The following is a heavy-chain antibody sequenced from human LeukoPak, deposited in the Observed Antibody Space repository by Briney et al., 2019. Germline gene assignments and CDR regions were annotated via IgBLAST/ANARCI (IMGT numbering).Heavy chain of an antibody. CDR2: ITGGSTTI. J-gene: IGHJ6*03. CDR1: GFTFRSYN. D-gene: IGHD6-13*01. V-gene: IGHV3-48*01. CDR3: ARAIGISGGIQIAAGRAYYYMDV. Sequence: GSLRLSCAASGFTFRSYNMNWVRQAPGKGLEWVSYITGGSTTIYYADSVKGRFTISRDNAKNSLYLQMNSLRAEDTAVYYCARAIGISGGIQIAAGRAYYYMDVWGKGTTVTVSS.